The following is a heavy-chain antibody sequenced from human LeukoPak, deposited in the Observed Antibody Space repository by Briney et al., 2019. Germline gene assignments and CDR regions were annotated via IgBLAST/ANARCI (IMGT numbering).Heavy chain of an antibody. CDR1: GGSISSYY. CDR3: ARDTLMTTVTTASYAFDI. CDR2: IYYSGST. V-gene: IGHV4-59*01. Sequence: SETLSLTCTVSGGSISSYYWSWIRQPPGKGLESIGYIYYSGSTNYNPSLKSRVTISVDTSKNHFSLKLSSVTAADTAVYYCARDTLMTTVTTASYAFDIWGQGTMVTVSS. D-gene: IGHD4-17*01. J-gene: IGHJ3*02.